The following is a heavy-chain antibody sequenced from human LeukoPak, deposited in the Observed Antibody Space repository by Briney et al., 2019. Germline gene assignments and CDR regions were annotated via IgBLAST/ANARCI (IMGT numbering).Heavy chain of an antibody. J-gene: IGHJ6*03. V-gene: IGHV4-34*01. CDR2: INHSGST. CDR1: GGSFSGYY. Sequence: SETLSLTCAVYGGSFSGYYWSWIRQPPGKGLEWIGEINHSGSTNYNPSLKSRVTISVDTSKSQFSLKLSSVTAADTAVYYCAREGGGRTGYYYYYYMDVWGKGTTVTVSS. CDR3: AREGGGRTGYYYYYYMDV. D-gene: IGHD2-15*01.